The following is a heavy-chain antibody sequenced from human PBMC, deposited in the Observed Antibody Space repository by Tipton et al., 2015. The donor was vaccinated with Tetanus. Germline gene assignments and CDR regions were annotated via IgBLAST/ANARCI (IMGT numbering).Heavy chain of an antibody. CDR3: ARDRGDYIYYGMDV. V-gene: IGHV1-2*02. CDR1: GYTFTGYY. J-gene: IGHJ6*02. D-gene: IGHD3-22*01. Sequence: QLVQSGAEVKKPGASVKVSCKASGYTFTGYYIYWVRQAPGQGLEWMGWIDPNSGGTVYAQKFQGGVTMTRDTSISTGYMELRSLRSDDTAVYYCARDRGDYIYYGMDVWGPGTTVTVS. CDR2: IDPNSGGT.